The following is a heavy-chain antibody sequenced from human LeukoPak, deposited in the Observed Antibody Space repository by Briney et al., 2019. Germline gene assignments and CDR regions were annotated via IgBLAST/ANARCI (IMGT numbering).Heavy chain of an antibody. CDR2: ITGDGNRT. CDR1: GFTFGSFA. Sequence: GGSLRLSCAASGFTFGSFALHCVRQAPGKGLEYVSAITGDGNRTHYAGSVKGRFTISRDNSKNTLYLQMGTLRPEDMAVYYCAREYSDYDTLDFWGQGTLVTVSS. J-gene: IGHJ4*02. D-gene: IGHD5-12*01. V-gene: IGHV3-64*02. CDR3: AREYSDYDTLDF.